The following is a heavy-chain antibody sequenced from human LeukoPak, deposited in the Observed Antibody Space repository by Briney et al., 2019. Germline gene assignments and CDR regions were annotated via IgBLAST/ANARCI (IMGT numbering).Heavy chain of an antibody. J-gene: IGHJ4*02. V-gene: IGHV4-59*01. Sequence: PSETLSLTCTVSGGSISSYYWSWIRQPSGKGLEWIGYIYYSGSTNYNPSLKSRVTISVDTSKNQFSLKLSSVTAADTAVYYCAREGYSSGLRRYYFDYWGQGTLVTVSS. CDR2: IYYSGST. CDR3: AREGYSSGLRRYYFDY. D-gene: IGHD6-19*01. CDR1: GGSISSYY.